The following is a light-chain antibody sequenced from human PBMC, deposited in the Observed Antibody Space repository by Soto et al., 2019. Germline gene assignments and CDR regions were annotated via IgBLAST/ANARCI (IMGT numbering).Light chain of an antibody. CDR3: SSYAGDPTFA. CDR1: SSDVGAYNL. CDR2: DVN. J-gene: IGLJ1*01. Sequence: QSALTQPASVSGSPGQSITITCTGTSSDVGAYNLVSWYQQHPGKAPKAKIYDVNKRPSGVSNRFSGSKSGNTASLTISVLQAEDEADYYCSSYAGDPTFAFGTGTKLTVL. V-gene: IGLV2-23*02.